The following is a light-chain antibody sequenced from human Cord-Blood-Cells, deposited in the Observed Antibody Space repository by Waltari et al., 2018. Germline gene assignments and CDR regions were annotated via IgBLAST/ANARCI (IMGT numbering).Light chain of an antibody. J-gene: IGKJ1*01. CDR2: AAS. Sequence: EIPMTQSHSSLSASVGDRATITCRASQRISSYLNWYQQKPGKAPKPLIYAASSLQSGVPSRFSGSGSGTDFTLTISSLQPEDFATYYCQQSYSTPRTFGQGTKVEIK. CDR3: QQSYSTPRT. CDR1: QRISSY. V-gene: IGKV1-39*01.